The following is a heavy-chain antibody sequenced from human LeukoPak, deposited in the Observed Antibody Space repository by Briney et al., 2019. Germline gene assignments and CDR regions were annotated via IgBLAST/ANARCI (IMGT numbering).Heavy chain of an antibody. CDR2: ISAYNGNT. CDR3: ARDFGDYGDYYFDY. V-gene: IGHV1-18*01. D-gene: IGHD4-17*01. Sequence: GSSVKVSCKASGDTFSNYAISWVRQAPGQGLEWMGWISAYNGNTNYAQKLQGRVTMTTDTSTSTAYMELRSLRSDDTAVYYCARDFGDYGDYYFDYWGQGTLVTVSS. CDR1: GDTFSNYA. J-gene: IGHJ4*02.